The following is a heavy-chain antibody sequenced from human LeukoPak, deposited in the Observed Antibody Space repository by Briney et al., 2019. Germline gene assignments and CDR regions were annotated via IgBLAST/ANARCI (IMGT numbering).Heavy chain of an antibody. CDR3: ARGITGSRRLFDY. J-gene: IGHJ4*02. CDR1: GRTFSSYA. V-gene: IGHV1-69*05. CDR2: MIPIFGTA. D-gene: IGHD1-20*01. Sequence: SVQVSCKAPGRTFSSYAISWVRQAPGQGLEWMGGMIPIFGTANDAQKFQGRVTITTDESTSTAYMELSSLRSEDTAVYYCARGITGSRRLFDYWGQGTLVTVSS.